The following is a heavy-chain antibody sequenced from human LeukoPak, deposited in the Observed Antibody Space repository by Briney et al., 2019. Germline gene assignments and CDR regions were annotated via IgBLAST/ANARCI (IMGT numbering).Heavy chain of an antibody. CDR2: IKEDGSEK. CDR3: ARDQFFGRSLQYLAGYGMDV. CDR1: EFAFSDYW. Sequence: GGSLRLSCAASEFAFSDYWMTWVRQAPGKGLEWVANIKEDGSEKYYVDSVKGRFTISRDNAKNLLYLQMNSLRAEDTAVYYCARDQFFGRSLQYLAGYGMDVWGQGTTVTVSS. V-gene: IGHV3-7*01. D-gene: IGHD3-16*01. J-gene: IGHJ6*01.